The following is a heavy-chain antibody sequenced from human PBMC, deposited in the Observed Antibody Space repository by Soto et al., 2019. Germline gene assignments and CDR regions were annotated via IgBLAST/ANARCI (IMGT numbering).Heavy chain of an antibody. V-gene: IGHV3-53*02. CDR2: IYSGGST. Sequence: EVQLVETGGGLIQPGGSLRLSCAASGFTVSSNYMSWVRQAPGKGLEWVSVIYSGGSTYYADSVKGRFTISRDNSKNTLYLQMNSLRAEDTAVYYCARETEGYRYYYGMDVLGQGTTVTVSS. J-gene: IGHJ6*02. D-gene: IGHD5-18*01. CDR3: ARETEGYRYYYGMDV. CDR1: GFTVSSNY.